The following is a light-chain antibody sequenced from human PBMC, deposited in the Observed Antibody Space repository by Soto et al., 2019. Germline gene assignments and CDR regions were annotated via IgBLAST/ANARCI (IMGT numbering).Light chain of an antibody. CDR1: QSVSSDY. CDR2: RAS. Sequence: EIVLTQSPGTLSLSLGESATLSCRASQSVSSDYVAWYRQKPGQVPTVLIYRASTRATGIPDRFSGSGSGTDFTLTISRVEPEDFAVYYCQQYGSSPLTFGGGTRVEIK. V-gene: IGKV3-20*01. CDR3: QQYGSSPLT. J-gene: IGKJ4*01.